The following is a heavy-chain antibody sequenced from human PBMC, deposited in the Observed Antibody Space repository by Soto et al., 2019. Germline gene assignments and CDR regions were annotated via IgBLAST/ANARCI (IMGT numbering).Heavy chain of an antibody. CDR1: GFTFSNHD. CDR2: IGLVGDR. Sequence: EVQLVESGGGLVQPGGSLRLSCAASGFTFSNHDMHWVRQGTGKGLEWVSGIGLVGDRYYLGSVKGRFTISREDARNSVYLQMDSLRVGDTAVYYCARRYCGGGGCPWIGFDYWGQGTLVTVSS. J-gene: IGHJ4*02. V-gene: IGHV3-13*01. D-gene: IGHD2-15*01. CDR3: ARRYCGGGGCPWIGFDY.